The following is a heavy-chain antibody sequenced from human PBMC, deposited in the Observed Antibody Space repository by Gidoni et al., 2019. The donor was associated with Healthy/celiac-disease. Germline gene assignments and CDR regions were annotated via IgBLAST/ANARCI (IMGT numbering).Heavy chain of an antibody. Sequence: EVQLVESGGGLVKPGGSLRLSCAASGFTFSSYSMNWVRQAPGKGLEWVSSISSSSSYIYYADSVKGRFTISRDNAKNSLYLQMNSLRAEDTAVYYCARVLSYYYGMDVWGQGTTVTVSS. CDR2: ISSSSSYI. V-gene: IGHV3-21*01. J-gene: IGHJ6*02. CDR3: ARVLSYYYGMDV. CDR1: GFTFSSYS. D-gene: IGHD2-15*01.